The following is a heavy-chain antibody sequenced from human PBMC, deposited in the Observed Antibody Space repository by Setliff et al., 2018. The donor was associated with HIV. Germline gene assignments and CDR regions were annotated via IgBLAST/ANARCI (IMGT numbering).Heavy chain of an antibody. CDR1: GGSISSYY. D-gene: IGHD3-22*01. Sequence: SETLSLTCTVSGGSISSYYWSVFRQPPGKGLEWIGYIYYSGSSNYNPSLKSRVTISVDTSNNQFSLKLSSVTAADTAVFYCARLTTTYYYDSSAYYHPVWGQGTLVTVSS. J-gene: IGHJ4*02. CDR2: IYYSGSS. V-gene: IGHV4-59*01. CDR3: ARLTTTYYYDSSAYYHPV.